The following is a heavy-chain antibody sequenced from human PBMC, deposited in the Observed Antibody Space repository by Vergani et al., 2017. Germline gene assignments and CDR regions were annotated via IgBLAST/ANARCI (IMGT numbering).Heavy chain of an antibody. J-gene: IGHJ4*02. CDR3: ARGRSDPAELRLGEYDY. Sequence: EVQLLESGGGLVQPGGSLRLSCAASGFTFSSYAMSWVRQAPGKGLEWVSAISGSGGSTYYADSVKGRFTISRDNSKNTLYLQMNSLRAEDTAVYYCARGRSDPAELRLGEYDYWGQGTLVTVSS. CDR1: GFTFSSYA. CDR2: ISGSGGST. V-gene: IGHV3-23*01. D-gene: IGHD3-16*01.